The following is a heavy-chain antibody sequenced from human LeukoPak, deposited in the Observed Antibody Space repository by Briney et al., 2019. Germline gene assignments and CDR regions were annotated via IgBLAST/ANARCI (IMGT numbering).Heavy chain of an antibody. CDR2: IWYDGSNK. Sequence: GGSLRLSCAASGFTFSSYGMHWVRQAPGKGLEWVAVIWYDGSNKYYADSAKGRFTISRDNSKNTLYLQMNSLRAEDTAVYYCAKAGDGYNLFNLNTNDAFDIWGQGTMVTVSS. CDR3: AKAGDGYNLFNLNTNDAFDI. CDR1: GFTFSSYG. D-gene: IGHD5-24*01. V-gene: IGHV3-33*06. J-gene: IGHJ3*02.